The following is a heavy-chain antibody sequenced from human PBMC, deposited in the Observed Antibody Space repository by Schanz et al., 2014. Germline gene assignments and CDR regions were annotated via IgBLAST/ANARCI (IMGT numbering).Heavy chain of an antibody. CDR3: ARGEVNWFDP. Sequence: QVQLMQSGAEMKKPGASVKVSCKASGYSFTDFYIHWLRQAPGQGPEWLGWINPNSDGTKYAQKFQGRVPMTRDTSVNTAYLDLSSLTSGDTAVYYCARGEVNWFDPWGQGTLVTVSS. V-gene: IGHV1-2*02. CDR2: INPNSDGT. J-gene: IGHJ5*02. CDR1: GYSFTDFY.